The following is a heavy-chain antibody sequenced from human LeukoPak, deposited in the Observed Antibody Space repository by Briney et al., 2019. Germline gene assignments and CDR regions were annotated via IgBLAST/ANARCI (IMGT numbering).Heavy chain of an antibody. V-gene: IGHV3-74*03. CDR3: ARDRDWNFDS. CDR2: ISHDGTII. CDR1: GFSFSSYV. Sequence: GGSLRLSCAASGFSFSSYVMYWVRQTPGKGPVCVSRISHDGTIITYADSVKGRFTISRDNTKNILFLQMDSLRVEDTAVYYCARDRDWNFDSWGQGTLVTVSS. J-gene: IGHJ4*02. D-gene: IGHD1-1*01.